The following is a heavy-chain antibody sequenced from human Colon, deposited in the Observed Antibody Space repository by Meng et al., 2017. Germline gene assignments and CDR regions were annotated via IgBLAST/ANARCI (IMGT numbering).Heavy chain of an antibody. V-gene: IGHV3-11*01. CDR1: GFTFSDYY. CDR3: ARDHGTGLDY. D-gene: IGHD3/OR15-3a*01. Sequence: GESLKISCAASGFTFSDYYMTWIRQAPGKGLEWVSHISSSGKNIDYADSVKGRFTISRDNANNSLYLQMDSLTADDTAIYYCARDHGTGLDYWGQGALVTVS. CDR2: ISSSGKNI. J-gene: IGHJ4*02.